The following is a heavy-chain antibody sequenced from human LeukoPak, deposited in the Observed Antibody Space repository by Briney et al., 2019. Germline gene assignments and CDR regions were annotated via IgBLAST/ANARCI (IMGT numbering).Heavy chain of an antibody. CDR2: IKEDGGQK. CDR3: ARFRAVSGNCDY. D-gene: IGHD6-19*01. V-gene: IGHV3-7*05. CDR1: GFIFSSYW. Sequence: PGGSLRLSCAASGFIFSSYWMSWGRQAPGRGLEWVAKIKEDGGQKYYVDSVKGRFTISRDNAKNSLYLQMNSLRAEDTAVYYCARFRAVSGNCDYWGQGTLVTVSS. J-gene: IGHJ4*02.